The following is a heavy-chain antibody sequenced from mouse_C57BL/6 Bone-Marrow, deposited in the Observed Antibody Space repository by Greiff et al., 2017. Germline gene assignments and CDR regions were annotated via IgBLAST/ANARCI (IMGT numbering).Heavy chain of an antibody. J-gene: IGHJ2*01. D-gene: IGHD4-1*01. CDR3: AREGYWDGPYFDD. CDR1: GYTFTDYN. CDR2: INPNNGGT. Sequence: EVQLQQSGPELVKPGASVKIPCKASGYTFTDYNMDWVKQSHGKSLEWIGDINPNNGGTIYNQKFKGKATLTVSKSSITAYMELLSLTSEDTSFYYCAREGYWDGPYFDDRGPGTTLTVAS. V-gene: IGHV1-18*01.